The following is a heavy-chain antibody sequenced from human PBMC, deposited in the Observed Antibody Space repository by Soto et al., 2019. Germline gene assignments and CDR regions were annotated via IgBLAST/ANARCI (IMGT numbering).Heavy chain of an antibody. V-gene: IGHV1-18*01. CDR3: ARDNGYSYGTGRVDY. CDR2: ISAYNGNT. CDR1: GYTFTSNG. J-gene: IGHJ4*02. D-gene: IGHD5-18*01. Sequence: QVQVVQSGAEVKKPGASVKVSCKASGYTFTSNGISWVRQAPGQGLEWMGWISAYNGNTNYAQKLQGRVTMTTATSTSTAYRELRSLRSDDTAVYYCARDNGYSYGTGRVDYWGQGTLVTVSS.